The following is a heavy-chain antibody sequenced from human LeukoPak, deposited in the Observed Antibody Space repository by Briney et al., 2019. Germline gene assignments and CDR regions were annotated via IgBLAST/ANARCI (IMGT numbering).Heavy chain of an antibody. CDR1: GFTFGSYT. V-gene: IGHV3-23*01. CDR2: IRGSGTST. Sequence: GGSLRLSCAASGFTFGSYTLSWVRQAPGKGLEWISAIRGSGTSTYYAASVKGRFTISRDNSRSTLYLQMNSLRAEDTAVYYCAKDTCGADCHSHYDHWGQGTLVTVSS. D-gene: IGHD2-21*02. J-gene: IGHJ4*02. CDR3: AKDTCGADCHSHYDH.